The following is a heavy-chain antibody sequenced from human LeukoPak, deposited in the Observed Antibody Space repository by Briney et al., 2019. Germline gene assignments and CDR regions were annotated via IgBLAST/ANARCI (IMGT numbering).Heavy chain of an antibody. J-gene: IGHJ4*02. V-gene: IGHV4-38-2*01. CDR2: IYHSGST. Sequence: PSETLSLTCAVSGYSISSGYYWGWIRQPPGKGLEWIGSIYHSGSTYYNSSLKSRVTISVDTSKNQFSLKLSSVTAADTAVYYCARTGDSGYGDYWGQGTLVTVSS. CDR1: GYSISSGYY. D-gene: IGHD5-12*01. CDR3: ARTGDSGYGDY.